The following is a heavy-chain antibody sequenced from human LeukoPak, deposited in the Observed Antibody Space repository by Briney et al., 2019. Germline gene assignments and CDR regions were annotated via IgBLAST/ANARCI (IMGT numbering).Heavy chain of an antibody. Sequence: PGGSLRLSCVASGFILDNYAMAWVRQAPGKGLEWVSGISGSAERTYYADSVKGRFTISRDNSKNTLFLQLNSLRADDTAVYFCAKRDYASHTGFYPLFDHWGQGALVTVSS. J-gene: IGHJ4*02. V-gene: IGHV3-23*01. D-gene: IGHD3-9*01. CDR1: GFILDNYA. CDR3: AKRDYASHTGFYPLFDH. CDR2: ISGSAERT.